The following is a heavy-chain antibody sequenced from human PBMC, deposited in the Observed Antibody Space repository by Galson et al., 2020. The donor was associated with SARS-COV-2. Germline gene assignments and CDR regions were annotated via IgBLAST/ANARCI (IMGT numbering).Heavy chain of an antibody. CDR1: GFTSSSYG. CDR2: IWYDGSNK. D-gene: IGHD2-15*01. CDR3: ARDLACSFGGICDNFGY. Sequence: QLGESLKIYCAASGFTSSSYGMHWVRQAPGKGLEWVAAIWYDGSNKYYADSVKGRFTISRDNSKNTLYLQMNSLSAEDTAVYYCARDLACSFGGICDNFGYWGQGTRVTVSS. V-gene: IGHV3-33*01. J-gene: IGHJ4*02.